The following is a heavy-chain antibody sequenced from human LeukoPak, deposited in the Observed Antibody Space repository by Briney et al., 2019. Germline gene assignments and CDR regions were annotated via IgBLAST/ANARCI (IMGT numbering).Heavy chain of an antibody. CDR2: ISGSGGST. J-gene: IGHJ4*02. CDR1: GFTFSSYA. CDR3: AKGRGMATITAYFDY. Sequence: GGSLRLSCAGSGFTFSSYAMSWVRQAPGKGLEWVSAISGSGGSTYYADSVKGRFTISRDNSKNTLYLQMNSLRAEDTAVYYCAKGRGMATITAYFDYWGQGTLVTVSS. D-gene: IGHD5-24*01. V-gene: IGHV3-23*01.